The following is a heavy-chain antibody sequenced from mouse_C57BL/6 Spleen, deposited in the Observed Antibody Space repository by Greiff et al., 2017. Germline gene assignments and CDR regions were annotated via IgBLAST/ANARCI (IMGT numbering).Heavy chain of an antibody. CDR1: GYTFTSYW. Sequence: QVQLQQPGAELVRPGTSVKLSCKASGYTFTSYWMHWVKQRPGQGLEWIGVIDPSDSYTNYNQKFKGKATLTVDTSSSTAYMQLSSLTSEDSAVYYCARLDDYDLCFDYWGQGTTLTVSS. J-gene: IGHJ2*01. CDR2: IDPSDSYT. V-gene: IGHV1-59*01. CDR3: ARLDDYDLCFDY. D-gene: IGHD2-4*01.